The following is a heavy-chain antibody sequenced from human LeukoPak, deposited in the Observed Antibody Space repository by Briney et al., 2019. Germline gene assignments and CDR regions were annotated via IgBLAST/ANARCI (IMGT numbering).Heavy chain of an antibody. D-gene: IGHD3-10*01. V-gene: IGHV3-30*18. CDR3: AKERYGSGNNYLDA. J-gene: IGHJ4*02. CDR2: MSFDGSIK. CDR1: GFTFSSYA. Sequence: GGSLRLSCAASGFTFSSYAMHWVRQAPGKGLEFVAFMSFDGSIKTYVDSVKGRFTISRDNSMNTLYLQINRLGPEDTAVYYCAKERYGSGNNYLDAWGQGTLVTVSS.